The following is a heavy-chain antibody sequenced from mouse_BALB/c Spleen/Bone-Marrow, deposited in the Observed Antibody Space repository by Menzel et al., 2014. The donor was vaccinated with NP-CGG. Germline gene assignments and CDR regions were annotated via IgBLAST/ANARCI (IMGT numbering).Heavy chain of an antibody. CDR3: ARLGRDYFDY. Sequence: EVQRVQSAGDLVKPGGSLKLSCAASGFTFSSYGKSWVRHTPDKRLAWAATIMSGGSDTYYPDSEKGRFTISRDNAKNSLYLQVSSLKSEDTAMYYCARLGRDYFDYWGQGTTLTVSS. CDR1: GFTFSSYG. J-gene: IGHJ2*01. CDR2: IMSGGSDT. D-gene: IGHD4-1*01. V-gene: IGHV5-6*01.